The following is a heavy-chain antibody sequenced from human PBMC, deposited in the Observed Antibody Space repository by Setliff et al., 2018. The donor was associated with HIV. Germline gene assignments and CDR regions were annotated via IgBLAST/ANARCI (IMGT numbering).Heavy chain of an antibody. CDR3: ARATFEQLGNFDY. D-gene: IGHD6-6*01. J-gene: IGHJ4*02. Sequence: LSLTCTVSGGSISSHYWSWIRQPPGKGLEWIGYIYYSGSTNYNPSLKSRVTISVDTSKNQFSLKLSSVTAADTAVYYCARATFEQLGNFDYWGQGTLVTVSS. CDR1: GGSISSHY. CDR2: IYYSGST. V-gene: IGHV4-59*11.